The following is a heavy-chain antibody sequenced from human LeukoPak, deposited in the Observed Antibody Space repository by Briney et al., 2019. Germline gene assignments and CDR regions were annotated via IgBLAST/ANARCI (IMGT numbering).Heavy chain of an antibody. D-gene: IGHD1-26*01. Sequence: GGSLRLSCAASGFTFSSYAMGWVRQAPGKGLEWVSAISGSGGSTYYADSVKGRFTISRDNSKHTLSLQMSSLRAEDTAIYSCAKVRVEAIYFFDYWGQGILVTVSS. J-gene: IGHJ4*02. V-gene: IGHV3-23*01. CDR2: ISGSGGST. CDR1: GFTFSSYA. CDR3: AKVRVEAIYFFDY.